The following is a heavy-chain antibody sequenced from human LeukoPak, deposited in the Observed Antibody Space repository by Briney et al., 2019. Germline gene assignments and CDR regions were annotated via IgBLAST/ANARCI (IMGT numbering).Heavy chain of an antibody. Sequence: HSGGSLRLSCAASGFTFSDYAMHWVRQAPGKGLEWVAVISYDGNNKYYGDSVKGRFIISRDNAKNSLYLQMNSLRAEDTAVYYCATTTGTTFYWGQGTLVTVSS. J-gene: IGHJ4*02. CDR3: ATTTGTTFY. D-gene: IGHD1-1*01. V-gene: IGHV3-30*04. CDR2: ISYDGNNK. CDR1: GFTFSDYA.